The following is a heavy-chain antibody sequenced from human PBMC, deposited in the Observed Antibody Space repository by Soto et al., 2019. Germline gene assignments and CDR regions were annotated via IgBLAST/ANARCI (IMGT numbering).Heavy chain of an antibody. V-gene: IGHV4-30-4*01. CDR1: CGSLNRGDYY. CDR2: IYYSGTT. D-gene: IGHD5-12*01. CDR3: ALRFGTA. J-gene: IGHJ6*02. Sequence: QVHLQESGPGLVKPSQTLSLTCNVSCGSLNRGDYYWSWIRQPPGKGLEWIGYIYYSGTTYYNPSLRSRVTVSLDTSKNRFSLKLNSVPAADTAVYYCALRFGTAWGPGTTVTVSS.